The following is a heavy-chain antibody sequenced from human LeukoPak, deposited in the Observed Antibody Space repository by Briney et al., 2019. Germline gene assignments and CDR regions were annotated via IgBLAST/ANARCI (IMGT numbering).Heavy chain of an antibody. D-gene: IGHD6-19*01. Sequence: GGSLRLSCAASGFTFSSYAMSWVRQAPGKGLEWVSAISGSGGSTYYADSVKGRFTISRDNSKNTLYLQMNGLRAEDTAVYYCAKARDSSGWYGFDYWGQGTLVTVSS. V-gene: IGHV3-23*01. CDR3: AKARDSSGWYGFDY. CDR1: GFTFSSYA. CDR2: ISGSGGST. J-gene: IGHJ4*02.